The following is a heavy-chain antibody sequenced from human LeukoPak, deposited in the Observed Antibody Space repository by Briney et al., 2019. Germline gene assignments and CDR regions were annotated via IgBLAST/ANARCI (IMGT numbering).Heavy chain of an antibody. D-gene: IGHD5-24*01. J-gene: IGHJ4*02. CDR2: INPNSGGT. Sequence: ASVKVSCKASGYTFTGYYMHWVRQAPGQGLEWMGWINPNSGGTKYAPKFQGRVTMTRDTSISTAYMERSRLRSDDTAVYYCARDSPTKGGGYNYVPFDYWGQGTLVTVSS. V-gene: IGHV1-2*02. CDR1: GYTFTGYY. CDR3: ARDSPTKGGGYNYVPFDY.